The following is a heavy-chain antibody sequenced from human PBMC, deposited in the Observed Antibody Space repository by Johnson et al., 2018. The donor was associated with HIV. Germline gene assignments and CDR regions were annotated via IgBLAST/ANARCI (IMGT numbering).Heavy chain of an antibody. V-gene: IGHV3-30*19. D-gene: IGHD6-13*01. J-gene: IGHJ3*02. CDR1: GFTFSSYG. CDR3: ARGAAAAPGGFDI. Sequence: QVQLVESGGGVVQPGGSLRLSCAASGFTFSSYGMHWVRQAPGKGLEWVAVIWYDGSNKYYADSVKGRFTISRDNSKNTLYLQMNSLRAEDTAVYYCARGAAAAPGGFDIWGQGTVVTVSS. CDR2: IWYDGSNK.